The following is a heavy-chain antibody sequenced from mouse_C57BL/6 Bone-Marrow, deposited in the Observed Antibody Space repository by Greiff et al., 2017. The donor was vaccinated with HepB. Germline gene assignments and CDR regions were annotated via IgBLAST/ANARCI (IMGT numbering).Heavy chain of an antibody. V-gene: IGHV2-5*01. CDR3: ATKGYYGSSYVDWFAY. Sequence: QVQLQQSGPGLVQPSQSLSITCTVSGFSLTSYGVHWVRQSPGKGLEWLGVIWRGGSTDYNAAFMSRLSITKDNSKSQVFFKMNSLQADDTAIYYCATKGYYGSSYVDWFAYWGQGTLVTVSA. CDR2: IWRGGST. J-gene: IGHJ3*01. CDR1: GFSLTSYG. D-gene: IGHD1-1*01.